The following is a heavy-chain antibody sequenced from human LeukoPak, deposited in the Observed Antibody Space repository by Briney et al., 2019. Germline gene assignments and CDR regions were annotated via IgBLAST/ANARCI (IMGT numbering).Heavy chain of an antibody. Sequence: GGSLRLSCAASGFTFSSFSMTWVRQAPGKGLEWVSSIIVSGTTYYADAVKGRCTISRDSFRGTLFLQMDSLRVEDTAVYFCAKGSVGNADFASWGQGALVTVSS. D-gene: IGHD6-25*01. J-gene: IGHJ4*02. CDR1: GFTFSSFS. CDR3: AKGSVGNADFAS. CDR2: IIVSGTT. V-gene: IGHV3-23*01.